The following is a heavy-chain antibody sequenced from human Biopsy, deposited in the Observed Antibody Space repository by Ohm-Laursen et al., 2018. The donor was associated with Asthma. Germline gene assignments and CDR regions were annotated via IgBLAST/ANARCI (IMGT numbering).Heavy chain of an antibody. CDR2: THHSGYT. J-gene: IGHJ4*02. CDR1: GGSFSSNY. V-gene: IGHV4-34*01. D-gene: IGHD5-12*01. Sequence: SDTLSLTCPVYGGSFSSNYWSWIRQTPGKGLEWLGDTHHSGYTNYNPPLGSRPTLSGDTSTNQFSLRLRSVTATDTAVYYCASPVNRAFGGYEWAAVFDYWGQGILVTVSS. CDR3: ASPVNRAFGGYEWAAVFDY.